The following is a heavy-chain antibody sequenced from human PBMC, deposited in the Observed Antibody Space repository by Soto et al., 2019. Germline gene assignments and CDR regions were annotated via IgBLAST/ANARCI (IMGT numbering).Heavy chain of an antibody. CDR2: ISGSGGST. J-gene: IGHJ5*02. CDR3: AKDFTYYYGSGSQTSAA. D-gene: IGHD3-10*01. V-gene: IGHV3-23*01. Sequence: HPGGSLRLSCAASGFTFSSYAMSWVRQAPGKGLEWVSAISGSGGSTYYADSVKGRFTISRDNSKNTLYLQMNSLRAEDTAVYYCAKDFTYYYGSGSQTSAAWGQGTLVTVSS. CDR1: GFTFSSYA.